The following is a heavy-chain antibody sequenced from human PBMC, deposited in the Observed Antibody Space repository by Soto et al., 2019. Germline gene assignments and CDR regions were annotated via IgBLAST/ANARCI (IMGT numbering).Heavy chain of an antibody. CDR1: GLTFSRHW. CDR2: IKQDGSEK. V-gene: IGHV3-7*03. J-gene: IGHJ4*02. Sequence: DVQLVESGGGLVQPGGSLRLSCIASGLTFSRHWMSWVRQAPGKGLEWVANIKQDGSEKYYVDSVKGRFTISRDNAKNSLLLQMISLRDEVTAVYYCVSRVSDDVYYGVFDYWGQGALVTVSP. CDR3: VSRVSDDVYYGVFDY. D-gene: IGHD3-3*01.